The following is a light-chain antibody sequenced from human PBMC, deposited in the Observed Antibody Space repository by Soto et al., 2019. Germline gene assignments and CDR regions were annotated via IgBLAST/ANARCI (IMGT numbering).Light chain of an antibody. CDR1: QSFSSTF. V-gene: IGKV3-20*01. CDR3: QQYASSVT. Sequence: EILLTQSPDSLSLSPGDRATLSCMASQSFSSTFFAWYQQKPGQAPRLLIYGASSRATGIPDRFSGSGSGTDFTLTISRLEPEDFAEYYCQQYASSVTFGQGTKVEVK. CDR2: GAS. J-gene: IGKJ1*01.